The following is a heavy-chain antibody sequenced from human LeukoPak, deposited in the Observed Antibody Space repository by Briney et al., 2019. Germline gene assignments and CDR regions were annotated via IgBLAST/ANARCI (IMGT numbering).Heavy chain of an antibody. CDR2: IYYSGST. Sequence: PSETLSLTCTVSGGSISSYYWSWIRQPPGKGLEWIGYIYYSGSTNYNPSLKSRVTISVDTSKNQFSLKLSSVTAADTAVYYCARDMEMATSADWFDPRGQGTLVTVSS. CDR3: ARDMEMATSADWFDP. CDR1: GGSISSYY. D-gene: IGHD5-24*01. V-gene: IGHV4-59*01. J-gene: IGHJ5*02.